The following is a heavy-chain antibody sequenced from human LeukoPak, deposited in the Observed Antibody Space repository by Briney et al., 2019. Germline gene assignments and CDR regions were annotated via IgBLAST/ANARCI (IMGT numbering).Heavy chain of an antibody. Sequence: GASVKVSCKASGGTFSSYAISWVRQAPGLGLEWMGRIIPILGIANYAQKFQGRVTITADKSTSTAYMELSSLRSEDTAVYYCAVAMITFGERLDYWGQGTLVTVSS. CDR1: GGTFSSYA. CDR3: AVAMITFGERLDY. D-gene: IGHD3-16*01. CDR2: IIPILGIA. V-gene: IGHV1-69*04. J-gene: IGHJ4*02.